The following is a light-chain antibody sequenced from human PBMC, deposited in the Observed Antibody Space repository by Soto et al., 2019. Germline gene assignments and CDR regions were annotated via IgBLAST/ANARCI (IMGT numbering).Light chain of an antibody. CDR2: WAS. V-gene: IGKV4-1*01. CDR3: QHYYSAPIT. CDR1: QSLLSRADNRNY. J-gene: IGKJ5*01. Sequence: DIVMTQSPDSLSMSLGERATINCKSSQSLLSRADNRNYLAWFQHKAGQPPKLLISWASTRESGVPDRFTGSGSGTDFTLSISSQQTEDLAVYYCQHYYSAPITFGQGTRLEIK.